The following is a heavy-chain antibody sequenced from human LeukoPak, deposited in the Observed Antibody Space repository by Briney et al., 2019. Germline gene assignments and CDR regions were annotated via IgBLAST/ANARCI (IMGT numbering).Heavy chain of an antibody. Sequence: SETLSLTCTVSGGSINNYYWSWVRQPPGAGLEWLAYIYYTGSTNYNTSLKTRLTISVDTSKNQFSLRLNSVTAADTAVYYCARFSQYYDSPTHYLDYWGQGILVTVSS. CDR1: GGSINNYY. CDR3: ARFSQYYDSPTHYLDY. J-gene: IGHJ4*02. V-gene: IGHV4-59*08. D-gene: IGHD3-16*01. CDR2: IYYTGST.